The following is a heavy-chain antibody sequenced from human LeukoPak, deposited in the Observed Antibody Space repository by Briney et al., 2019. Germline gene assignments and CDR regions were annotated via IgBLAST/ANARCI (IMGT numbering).Heavy chain of an antibody. CDR2: ISDRGGST. D-gene: IGHD2-15*01. CDR3: VKSHSVAQRGYFDY. V-gene: IGHV3-23*01. J-gene: IGHJ4*02. Sequence: PGGSLRLSCAASGFTFSSFAMTWVRQAPGKGLEWVSTISDRGGSTYYADAVKGRFTISRDNSKDTLYAQMNSLRAEDAAVYYCVKSHSVAQRGYFDYWGQGTLVTVSS. CDR1: GFTFSSFA.